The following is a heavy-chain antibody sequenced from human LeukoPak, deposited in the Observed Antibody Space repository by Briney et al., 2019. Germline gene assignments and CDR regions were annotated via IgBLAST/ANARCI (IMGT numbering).Heavy chain of an antibody. V-gene: IGHV3-30*18. CDR1: GFTFSSYG. CDR2: ISYDGSNK. J-gene: IGHJ3*02. Sequence: GRSLRLSCAASGFTFSSYGMHWVRQAPGKGLEWVAVISYDGSNKYYADSVKGRFTISRDNSKKTLYLQMNSLRAEDTAVYYCAKAIAVGSGAFDIWGQGKMVTVSS. D-gene: IGHD6-19*01. CDR3: AKAIAVGSGAFDI.